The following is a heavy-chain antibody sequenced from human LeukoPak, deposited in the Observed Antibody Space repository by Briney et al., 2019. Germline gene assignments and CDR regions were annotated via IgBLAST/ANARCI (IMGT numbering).Heavy chain of an antibody. CDR3: AKSSGSSSWYDYFDY. D-gene: IGHD6-19*01. Sequence: GGSLRLSCAASGFYFNTYAMHWVRQAPGKGLEWVAFVRFDGSNTRYADSVKGRFTISRDNSKNTLFLQMNNLRPEDTAAYYCAKSSGSSSWYDYFDYWGQGTLATVSS. J-gene: IGHJ4*02. CDR1: GFYFNTYA. CDR2: VRFDGSNT. V-gene: IGHV3-30*02.